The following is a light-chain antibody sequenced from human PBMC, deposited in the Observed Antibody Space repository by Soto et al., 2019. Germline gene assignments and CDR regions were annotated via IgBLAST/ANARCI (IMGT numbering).Light chain of an antibody. CDR1: QSISSR. Sequence: EIQMTQSPSTLSASVGDRVTITCRASQSISSRLAWFQQKPERAPRVLIYDASSLERGVPSRFSGRGSGTEYTLPISSLQPENFETFYCQRSETDSGTSGQGTKWIS. CDR2: DAS. CDR3: QRSETDSGT. J-gene: IGKJ1*01. V-gene: IGKV1-5*01.